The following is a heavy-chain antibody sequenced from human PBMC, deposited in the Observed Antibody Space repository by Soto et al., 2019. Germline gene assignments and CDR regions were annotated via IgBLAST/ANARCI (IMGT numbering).Heavy chain of an antibody. CDR1: GFTFSTFW. V-gene: IGHV3-7*05. CDR2: IKGDGSEK. CDR3: VRGISWHDY. D-gene: IGHD6-13*01. J-gene: IGHJ4*02. Sequence: GGSLRLSCAASGFTFSTFWMSWVRQAPGKGLEWVADIKGDGSEKYYVDSMEGRFTISRDNAKNSLYLQMNTLRAVDTAVYYCVRGISWHDYWGQGTLVTVSS.